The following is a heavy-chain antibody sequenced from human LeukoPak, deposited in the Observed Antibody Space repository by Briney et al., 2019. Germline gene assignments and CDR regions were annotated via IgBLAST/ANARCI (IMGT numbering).Heavy chain of an antibody. CDR1: GYSFIKYD. J-gene: IGHJ4*02. Sequence: GASVKVSCKASGYSFIKYDLNWVRQAPGPGLEWMGWINTNTGNPTYAQGFTGRFVFSLDTSVSTAYLQICGLKAEDTAVYYCARNNADGEGRFSYWGQGTLVTVSS. CDR2: INTNTGNP. D-gene: IGHD3-10*01. V-gene: IGHV7-4-1*01. CDR3: ARNNADGEGRFSY.